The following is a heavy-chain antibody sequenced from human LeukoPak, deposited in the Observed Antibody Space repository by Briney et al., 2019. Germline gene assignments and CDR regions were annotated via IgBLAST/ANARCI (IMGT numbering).Heavy chain of an antibody. CDR3: ARDSKWLGAFDI. Sequence: GGSLRLSCAASGFTFSNAWMSWVRQAPGKGLEWVSSISSSSTYIHYADSVQGRFTISRDNPKNSLFLQMNSLRAEDTAVYYCARDSKWLGAFDIWGQGTMVTVSS. CDR2: ISSSSTYI. CDR1: GFTFSNAW. V-gene: IGHV3-21*01. J-gene: IGHJ3*02. D-gene: IGHD6-19*01.